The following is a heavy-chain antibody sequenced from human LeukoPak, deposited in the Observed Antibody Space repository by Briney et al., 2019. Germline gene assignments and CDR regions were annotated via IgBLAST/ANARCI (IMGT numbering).Heavy chain of an antibody. J-gene: IGHJ4*02. CDR3: ARCDVWGTYRAFDY. CDR1: GYSISSDYY. CDR2: IYHSGST. D-gene: IGHD3-16*02. V-gene: IGHV4-38-2*02. Sequence: NPSETLSLTCSVSGYSISSDYYWGWIRQPPGKGLEWIGFIYHSGSTYYNPSLKSRVTISVDTSKNQFSLKLSSVTAADTAVYYCARCDVWGTYRAFDYWGQGTLVTVSS.